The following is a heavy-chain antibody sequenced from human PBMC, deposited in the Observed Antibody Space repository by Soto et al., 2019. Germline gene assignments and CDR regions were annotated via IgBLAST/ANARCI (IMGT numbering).Heavy chain of an antibody. CDR3: AKGYDSSGAPNDAFDI. CDR1: GFTFSSYA. D-gene: IGHD3-22*01. V-gene: IGHV3-23*01. Sequence: GGSLRLSCAASGFTFSSYAMSWVRQAPGKGLEWVSAISGSGGSTYYADSVKGRFTISRDNSKNTLYLQMNSLRAEDTAVYYCAKGYDSSGAPNDAFDIWGQGTMVT. CDR2: ISGSGGST. J-gene: IGHJ3*02.